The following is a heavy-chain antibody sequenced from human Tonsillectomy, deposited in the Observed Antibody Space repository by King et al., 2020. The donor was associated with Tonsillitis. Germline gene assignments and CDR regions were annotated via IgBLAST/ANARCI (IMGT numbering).Heavy chain of an antibody. CDR3: ARGPHPEEGPSWFDH. V-gene: IGHV3-30*04. CDR2: ISYDGENQ. J-gene: IGHJ5*02. Sequence: RQAPGKGLEWVAVISYDGENQYYADAVKGRFTISRDNSKNTLYLQMKSLKGADTAVYYCARGPHPEEGPSWFDHWGQGTMVTVSS.